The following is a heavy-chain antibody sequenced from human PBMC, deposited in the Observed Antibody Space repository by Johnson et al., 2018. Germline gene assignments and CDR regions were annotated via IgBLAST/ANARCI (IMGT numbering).Heavy chain of an antibody. CDR1: GYIFSNYY. CDR2: INPSAGTT. D-gene: IGHD3-10*01. CDR3: ASGVGVITSGMDV. J-gene: IGHJ6*02. V-gene: IGHV1-46*01. Sequence: QVQLVQSGAEVKKPGASVKVSCKASGYIFSNYYIHWVRQAPGQGLEWMGVINPSAGTTTYTQKFQGRVTMTRDTSTSAVYMELSSLRFEDTAVYYWASGVGVITSGMDVWGQGTTVTVSS.